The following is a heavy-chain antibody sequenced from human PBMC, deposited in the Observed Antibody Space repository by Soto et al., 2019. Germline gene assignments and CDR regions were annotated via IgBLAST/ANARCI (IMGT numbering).Heavy chain of an antibody. CDR2: IYHTGTT. J-gene: IGHJ4*02. CDR3: ARLSAGHGDNHDY. V-gene: IGHV4-59*08. CDR1: GGSISRYY. Sequence: QVQLEESGPGRVKPSETLSLTCTVSGGSISRYYWSWIRQSPGKGLEWIGYIYHTGTTDYNPSLKSRLTISVDTSKKQFSLRLRSVTAADTAIYYCARLSAGHGDNHDYWGQGTLVTVSS. D-gene: IGHD4-17*01.